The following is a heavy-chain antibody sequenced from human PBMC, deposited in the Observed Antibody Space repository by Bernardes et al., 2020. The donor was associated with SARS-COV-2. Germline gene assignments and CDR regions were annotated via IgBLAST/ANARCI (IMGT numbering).Heavy chain of an antibody. Sequence: SETLSLTCTVSGGSISSSSYYWGWIRQPPGKGLEWIGSIYYSGSTYYNPSLKSRVTISVDTSKNQFSLKLSSVTAADTAVYYCARANIVVVPAAHTRRVSYDAFDIWGQGTMVTVSS. J-gene: IGHJ3*02. D-gene: IGHD2-2*01. V-gene: IGHV4-39*07. CDR2: IYYSGST. CDR1: GGSISSSSYY. CDR3: ARANIVVVPAAHTRRVSYDAFDI.